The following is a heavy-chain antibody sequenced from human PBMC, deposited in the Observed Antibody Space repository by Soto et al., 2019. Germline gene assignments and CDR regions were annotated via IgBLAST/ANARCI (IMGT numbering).Heavy chain of an antibody. CDR3: AKVGRSSGRAGTFDY. V-gene: IGHV3-23*01. CDR2: ISGSGGST. J-gene: IGHJ4*01. CDR1: GFTFSSYA. Sequence: PGGSLRLSCAASGFTFSSYAMSWVRQAPGKGLEWVSAISGSGGSTYYADSVKGRFTISRDNSKNTLYLKMNSLRAEDTAVYYCAKVGRSSGRAGTFDYWGHGTLVTV. D-gene: IGHD3-22*01.